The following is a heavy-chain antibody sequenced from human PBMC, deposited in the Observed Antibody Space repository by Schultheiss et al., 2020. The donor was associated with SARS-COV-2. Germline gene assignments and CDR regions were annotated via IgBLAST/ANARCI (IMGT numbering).Heavy chain of an antibody. J-gene: IGHJ5*02. Sequence: SETLSLTCTVSGGSISSYYWSWVRQPPGKGLEWIAYIYYSGSTNYNPSLKSRVTISVDTSKNQFSLKVNSVTAADTAVYSCARVVPAAGWFDPWGQGTLVTVS. D-gene: IGHD2-2*01. V-gene: IGHV4-59*01. CDR3: ARVVPAAGWFDP. CDR2: IYYSGST. CDR1: GGSISSYY.